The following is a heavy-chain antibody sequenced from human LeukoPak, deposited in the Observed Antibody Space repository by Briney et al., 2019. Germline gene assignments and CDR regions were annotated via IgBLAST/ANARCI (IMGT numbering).Heavy chain of an antibody. CDR2: ISYSGST. Sequence: SETLSLTCTVFGGSISSYYWSWIRQPPGKGLEWIGYISYSGSTNYNPSLKSRVTISVDTSKNHFSLNLNSVTAADTAAYYCARVTRSGFFDIWGQGTMVTVSS. J-gene: IGHJ3*02. CDR3: ARVTRSGFFDI. D-gene: IGHD1-1*01. V-gene: IGHV4-59*01. CDR1: GGSISSYY.